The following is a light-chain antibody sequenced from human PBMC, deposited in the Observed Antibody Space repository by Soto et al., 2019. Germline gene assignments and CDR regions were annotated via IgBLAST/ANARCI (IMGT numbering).Light chain of an antibody. Sequence: QSVLSQPPSVSAAPGQEVTISCFGGTSNIGSSYVSWYHQLPGTAPKLLIYDDDKRPSGIPDRFSGSKSGTSATLGISGLQTGDEGDYFCGAWDSSLAAGVFGGGTKLTVL. CDR2: DDD. J-gene: IGLJ3*02. CDR1: TSNIGSSY. CDR3: GAWDSSLAAGV. V-gene: IGLV1-51*01.